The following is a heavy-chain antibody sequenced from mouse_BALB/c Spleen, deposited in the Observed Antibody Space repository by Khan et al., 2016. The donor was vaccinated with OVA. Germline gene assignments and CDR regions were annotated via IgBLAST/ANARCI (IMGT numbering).Heavy chain of an antibody. CDR2: ISYSGST. V-gene: IGHV3-2*02. D-gene: IGHD2-1*01. CDR3: ARRAYYGNWYFDV. Sequence: EVQRVESGPGLVKPSQSLSLTCTVTGYSITSDYAWNWIRQFPGNKLEWMGYISYSGSTSYNPSLKSRISITRDTSKNQFFLQLNSVTTEDTATYYCARRAYYGNWYFDVWGAGTTVTVSS. J-gene: IGHJ1*01. CDR1: GYSITSDYA.